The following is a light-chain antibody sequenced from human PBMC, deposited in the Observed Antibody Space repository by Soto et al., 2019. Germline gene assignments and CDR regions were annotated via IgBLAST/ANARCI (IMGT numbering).Light chain of an antibody. J-gene: IGKJ2*01. CDR3: QQAHSFPYT. V-gene: IGKV1D-12*01. CDR2: AAS. CDR1: QDIRRW. Sequence: DLQMSQSPSSVSASVGDTVIITCRASQDIRRWLTWYQQKPGKPPKLLIYAASNLHTGVPSRFSGRGSGTDFTLTITSLQPEDFATYSCQQAHSFPYTFGQGTKLDI.